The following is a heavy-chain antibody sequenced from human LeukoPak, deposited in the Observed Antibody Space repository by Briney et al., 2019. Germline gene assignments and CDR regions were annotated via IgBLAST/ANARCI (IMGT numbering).Heavy chain of an antibody. Sequence: VSVKVSCKASGYTFTSYGISWVRQAPGQGLEWMGWISAYNGNTNYAQKLQGRVTMTTDTSTSTAYMELRSLRSDDTAVYYCARDSATMVRGVNPGDYWGQGTLVTVSS. J-gene: IGHJ4*02. V-gene: IGHV1-18*01. D-gene: IGHD3-10*01. CDR3: ARDSATMVRGVNPGDY. CDR2: ISAYNGNT. CDR1: GYTFTSYG.